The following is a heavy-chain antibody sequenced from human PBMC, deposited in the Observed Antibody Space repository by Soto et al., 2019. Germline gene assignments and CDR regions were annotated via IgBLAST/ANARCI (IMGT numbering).Heavy chain of an antibody. D-gene: IGHD3-16*01. CDR3: GGQGGVVGGG. Sequence: QVQLVQSGAEVKKPGCSVKVSCKAAGGTFNSYLISWLRQAPGQGLEWMGGIIPITDTADYAQKFQGRVRMPAAPPPSPAYRGLTRLGSVARGVFFCGGQGGVVGGGGGQGTLVTVSS. CDR1: GGTFNSYL. J-gene: IGHJ4*02. V-gene: IGHV1-69*01. CDR2: IIPITDTA.